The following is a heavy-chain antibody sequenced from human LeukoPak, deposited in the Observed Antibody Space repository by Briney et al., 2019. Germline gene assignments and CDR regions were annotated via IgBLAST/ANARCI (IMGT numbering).Heavy chain of an antibody. V-gene: IGHV4-39*07. CDR2: IYYSGST. CDR3: AKTAGITEDHDAFDI. Sequence: KSSETLSLTCTVSGGSISGSSYYWGWIRQPPGKGLEWIGSIYYSGSTYYNPSLKSRVTISVDTSKNQFSLKLSSVTAADTAVYYCAKTAGITEDHDAFDIWGQGTMVTVSS. D-gene: IGHD6-13*01. CDR1: GGSISGSSYY. J-gene: IGHJ3*02.